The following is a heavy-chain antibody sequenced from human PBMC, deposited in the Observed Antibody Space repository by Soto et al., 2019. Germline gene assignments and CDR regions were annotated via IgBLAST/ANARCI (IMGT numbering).Heavy chain of an antibody. V-gene: IGHV4-4*07. D-gene: IGHD2-2*02. J-gene: IGHJ4*02. CDR3: ARGSRSLDTSIPFDY. CDR2: IYATGTT. Sequence: PSETLSLTCTVSGASISGFYWSWIRKSAGKGLEWIGRIYATGTTDYNPSLKSRVMMSVDTSKKQFSLKLRSVTAADTAVYYCARGSRSLDTSIPFDYWGQGTLVTVSS. CDR1: GASISGFY.